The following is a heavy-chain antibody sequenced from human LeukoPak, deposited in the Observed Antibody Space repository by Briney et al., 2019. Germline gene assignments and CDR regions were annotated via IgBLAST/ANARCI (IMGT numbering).Heavy chain of an antibody. CDR1: GFTFSNYG. Sequence: PGGSLRLSCAASGFTFSNYGMSWVRQAPGKGLEWVSGFSGSGGSTYYADSVKGRITISRDSSKNTLYLQMNSLRAEDTAVYYCAKGGPFGVLTPYYFDYWGQGTLVTVSS. J-gene: IGHJ4*02. D-gene: IGHD3-3*01. CDR3: AKGGPFGVLTPYYFDY. V-gene: IGHV3-23*01. CDR2: FSGSGGST.